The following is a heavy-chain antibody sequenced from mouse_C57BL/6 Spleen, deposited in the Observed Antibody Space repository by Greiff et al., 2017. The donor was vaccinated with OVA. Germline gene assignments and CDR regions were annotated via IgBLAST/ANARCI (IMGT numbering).Heavy chain of an antibody. CDR3: ARWLRGYFDY. CDR2: ISSGGSYT. D-gene: IGHD2-2*01. CDR1: GFTFSSYG. Sequence: DVQLQESGGDLVKPGGSLKLSCAASGFTFSSYGMSWVRQTPDKRLEWVATISSGGSYTYYPDSVKGRFTISRGNAKNTLYLQMSSLKSEDTAMYYCARWLRGYFDYWGQGTTLTVSS. V-gene: IGHV5-6*01. J-gene: IGHJ2*01.